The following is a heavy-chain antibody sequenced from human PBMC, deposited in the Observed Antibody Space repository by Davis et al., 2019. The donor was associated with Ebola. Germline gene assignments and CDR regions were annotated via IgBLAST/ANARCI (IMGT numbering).Heavy chain of an antibody. D-gene: IGHD6-19*01. CDR2: LGTSADT. Sequence: GGSLRLSCAASGFVFRNYVMSWVRQAPGKGLEWVSTLGTSADTYYADSVKGRFTISRDNSKNTLYLQMKSLRVEDTAIYYCAKDTSNVWFDVWGQGTMVTVSS. CDR3: AKDTSNVWFDV. CDR1: GFVFRNYV. J-gene: IGHJ3*01. V-gene: IGHV3-23*01.